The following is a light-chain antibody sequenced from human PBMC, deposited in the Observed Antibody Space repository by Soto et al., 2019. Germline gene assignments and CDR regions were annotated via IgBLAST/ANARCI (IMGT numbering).Light chain of an antibody. Sequence: DIQMTQSPSTLSAYVGERVTITCRASQSISPWLAWYQKKPGKAPNLLIYRASNLQTGVPSRFSGSGSGPDFTLASSSLQPDYFETYYSQQNRSRPYTLGQGTKLEIE. CDR1: QSISPW. CDR2: RAS. J-gene: IGKJ2*01. V-gene: IGKV1-5*03. CDR3: QQNRSRPYT.